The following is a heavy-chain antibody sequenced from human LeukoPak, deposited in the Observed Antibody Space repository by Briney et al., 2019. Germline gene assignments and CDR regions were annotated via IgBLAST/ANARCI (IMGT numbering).Heavy chain of an antibody. D-gene: IGHD5-12*01. Sequence: GGSLRLSCAASGFTFSSYGMHWVRQAPGKGLEWVAVIWYDGSNKYYADSVKGRFTISRDNSKNTLYLQMNSLRAEDTAVYYCARGPPGYDPRDYYYYGMDVWGQGTTVTVSS. J-gene: IGHJ6*02. CDR3: ARGPPGYDPRDYYYYGMDV. V-gene: IGHV3-33*01. CDR1: GFTFSSYG. CDR2: IWYDGSNK.